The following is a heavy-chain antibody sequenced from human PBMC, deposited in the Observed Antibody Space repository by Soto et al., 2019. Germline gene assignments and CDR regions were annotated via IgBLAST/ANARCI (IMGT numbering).Heavy chain of an antibody. CDR3: AKRVGNPAGIHDY. V-gene: IGHV3-23*01. CDR2: ISDNGGTT. J-gene: IGHJ4*02. CDR1: EFTFSNYA. Sequence: PGGSLRLSCAASEFTFSNYAMSWVRQAPGKGLEWVSAISDNGGTTYYADSVKGRFTISRDNSKNTLYLQMNSLRAEDTAVYYCAKRVGNPAGIHDYWGQGTLVTVSS. D-gene: IGHD5-18*01.